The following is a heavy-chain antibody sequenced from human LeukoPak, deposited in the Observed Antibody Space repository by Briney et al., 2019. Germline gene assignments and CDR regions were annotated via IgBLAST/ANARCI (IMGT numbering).Heavy chain of an antibody. CDR1: GFTFSDYS. J-gene: IGHJ5*02. V-gene: IGHV3-48*01. CDR3: ARGYLTANWFDP. D-gene: IGHD2-15*01. Sequence: GGSLRLSCAVSGFTFSDYSMNWVRQPPGKGLEWISYISTGGDTIYYADSVKGRFTISRDNSKNTLYLQMNSLRAEDTAVYYCARGYLTANWFDPWGQGTLVTVSS. CDR2: ISTGGDTI.